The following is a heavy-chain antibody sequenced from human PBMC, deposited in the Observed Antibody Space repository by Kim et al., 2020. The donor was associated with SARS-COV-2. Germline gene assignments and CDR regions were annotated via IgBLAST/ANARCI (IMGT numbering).Heavy chain of an antibody. J-gene: IGHJ5*02. V-gene: IGHV5-51*01. CDR3: VRLGSVDGSP. CDR2: IDPADSYT. D-gene: IGHD6-13*01. Sequence: GESLKISCQGSGYSFSTYWLSWVRQVPGKGLEWMGHIDPADSYTRYNPSFQGHVPIPVDVSISTAYLQWDTLEASDTAIYYCVRLGSVDGSPWGQGTLVPVPA. CDR1: GYSFSTYW.